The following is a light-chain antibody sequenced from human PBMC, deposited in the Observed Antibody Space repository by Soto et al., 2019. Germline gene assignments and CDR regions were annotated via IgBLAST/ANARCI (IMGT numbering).Light chain of an antibody. V-gene: IGKV3-20*01. Sequence: EIVLTQSPGTLSLSPGERATLFCRASQTVTNNYIAWYQQKPGQPPRLLIDDASRRASGIPDRFSGSGSGTDFTLTISRLEPEDFAVYXCQQCATSPLTFGQGTKV. CDR3: QQCATSPLT. CDR2: DAS. J-gene: IGKJ1*01. CDR1: QTVTNNY.